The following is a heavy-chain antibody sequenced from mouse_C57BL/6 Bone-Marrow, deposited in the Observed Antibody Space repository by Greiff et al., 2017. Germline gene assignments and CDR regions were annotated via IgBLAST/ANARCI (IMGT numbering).Heavy chain of an antibody. V-gene: IGHV2-5*01. Sequence: VQLQQSGPGLVQPSQSLSITCTVSGFSLTSYGVHWVRQSPGKGLEWLGVIWRGGSTDYNAAFMSRLSITKDNSKSHDFFKMNSMQADDTARYDGAKYYGGYSEGFDYWGQGTLVTVSA. J-gene: IGHJ3*01. D-gene: IGHD1-1*02. CDR2: IWRGGST. CDR1: GFSLTSYG. CDR3: AKYYGGYSEGFDY.